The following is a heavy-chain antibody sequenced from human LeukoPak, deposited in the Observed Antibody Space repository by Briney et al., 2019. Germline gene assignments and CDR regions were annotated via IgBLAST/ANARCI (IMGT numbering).Heavy chain of an antibody. J-gene: IGHJ4*02. CDR3: AGSGDPPGGY. V-gene: IGHV4-34*01. CDR2: INHSGST. D-gene: IGHD7-27*01. CDR1: GGSFSGYY. Sequence: PSETLSLTCAVYGGSFSGYYWSWIRQHPGKGLEWIGEINHSGSTNYNPSLKSRVTISVDTSKNQFSLKLSSVTAADTAVYYCAGSGDPPGGYWGQGTLVTVSS.